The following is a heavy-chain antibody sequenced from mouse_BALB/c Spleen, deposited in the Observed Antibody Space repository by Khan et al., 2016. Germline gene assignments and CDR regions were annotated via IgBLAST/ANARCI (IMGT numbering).Heavy chain of an antibody. Sequence: EVELVESGGGLVQPGGSLKLSCAASGFTFSTYAMSWVRQTPDKRLELVATINSNGGSTYYQDNVKGRFTISRDNAKNTPYLQMSSLKSEDTAMYYCARVRQAVDYWGQGTSVTVSS. CDR1: GFTFSTYA. V-gene: IGHV5-6-3*01. D-gene: IGHD2-14*01. CDR2: INSNGGST. J-gene: IGHJ4*01. CDR3: ARVRQAVDY.